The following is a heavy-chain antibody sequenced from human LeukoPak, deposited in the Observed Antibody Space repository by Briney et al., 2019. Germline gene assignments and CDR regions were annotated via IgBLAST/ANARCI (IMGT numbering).Heavy chain of an antibody. D-gene: IGHD3-22*01. CDR1: GGSISSYY. Sequence: PSETLSLTCTVSGGSISSYYWSWIRQPPGKGLEWIGYIYYSGSTNYNPSLKSRVTISVDTSKNQFSLKLSSVTAADTAVYYCARVQRGYYHQYYFDYWGQGTLVTVSS. V-gene: IGHV4-59*01. CDR3: ARVQRGYYHQYYFDY. CDR2: IYYSGST. J-gene: IGHJ4*02.